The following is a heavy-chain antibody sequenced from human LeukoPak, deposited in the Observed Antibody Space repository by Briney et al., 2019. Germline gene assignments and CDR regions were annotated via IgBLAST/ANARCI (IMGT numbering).Heavy chain of an antibody. D-gene: IGHD6-6*01. J-gene: IGHJ6*02. V-gene: IGHV1-69*04. CDR1: GGTFSSYA. CDR2: IIPILGIA. CDR3: AREVREQLGRKKYYYYGMDV. Sequence: SVTVSCKASGGTFSSYAISWVRQAPGQGLEWMGRIIPILGIANYAQKFQGRVTITADKSTSTAYMELSSLRSEDTAVYYCAREVREQLGRKKYYYYGMDVWGQGTTVTVSS.